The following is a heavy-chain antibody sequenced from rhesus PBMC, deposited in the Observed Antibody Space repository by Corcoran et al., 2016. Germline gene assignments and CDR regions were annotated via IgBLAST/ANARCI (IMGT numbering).Heavy chain of an antibody. V-gene: IGHV4-169*02. D-gene: IGHD3-22*01. CDR3: ARDRYWIDYEGFDY. J-gene: IGHJ4*01. Sequence: QLQLQESGPGLVKPSETLSVTCAASGGSISSSYWSWIRQAPGKGLEWIGYIYGSGSSTNNNPSLKSRVTLSVDTSKNQLSLKLSSVTAADTAVYYCARDRYWIDYEGFDYWGQGVLVTVSS. CDR2: IYGSGSST. CDR1: GGSISSSY.